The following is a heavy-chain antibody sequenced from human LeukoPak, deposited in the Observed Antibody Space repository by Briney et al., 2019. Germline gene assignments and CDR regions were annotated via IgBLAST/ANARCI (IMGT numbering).Heavy chain of an antibody. CDR3: AREIYGSFYY. CDR1: GYTFTGYY. Sequence: ASVKVSCKAFGYTFTGYYMHWVRQAPGQGLEWMGWIIPNSGGTNYTQKFQGRVTMTRDTSITTAYMELSGLRSDDTAVYYCAREIYGSFYYWGQGTLVTVSS. CDR2: IIPNSGGT. V-gene: IGHV1-2*02. D-gene: IGHD1-26*01. J-gene: IGHJ4*02.